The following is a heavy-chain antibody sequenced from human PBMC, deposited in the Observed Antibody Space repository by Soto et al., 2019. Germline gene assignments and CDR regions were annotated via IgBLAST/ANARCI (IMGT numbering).Heavy chain of an antibody. Sequence: GGSLRLSCAASGFTFSNSVINWVRQAPGKGLEWVSGIINTGGTYYADSVKGRFAISRDTSKNTLSLQMNNLRAEDTAVYYCARNNWFDTWGQGTLVT. V-gene: IGHV3-23*01. CDR2: IINTGGT. CDR1: GFTFSNSV. J-gene: IGHJ5*02. CDR3: ARNNWFDT.